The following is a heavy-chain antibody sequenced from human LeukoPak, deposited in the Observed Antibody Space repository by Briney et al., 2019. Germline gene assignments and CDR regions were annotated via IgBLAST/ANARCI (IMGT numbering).Heavy chain of an antibody. Sequence: ASVKASCKASGGTFSSYAISWVRQAPGQGLEWMGGIIPIFGTANYAQKFQGRVTITADESTSTAYMELSSLRSEDTAVYYCARGHYVWGSYRLRRWYGMDVWGQGTTVTVSS. D-gene: IGHD3-16*02. J-gene: IGHJ6*02. CDR3: ARGHYVWGSYRLRRWYGMDV. V-gene: IGHV1-69*13. CDR1: GGTFSSYA. CDR2: IIPIFGTA.